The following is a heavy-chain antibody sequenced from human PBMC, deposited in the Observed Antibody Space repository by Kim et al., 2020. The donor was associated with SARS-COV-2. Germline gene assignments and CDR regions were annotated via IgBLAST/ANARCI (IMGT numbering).Heavy chain of an antibody. CDR3: QSSSWNWFDP. CDR2: IRTKAYGGTT. V-gene: IGHV3-49*03. CDR1: GFTFGDYA. D-gene: IGHD6-13*01. J-gene: IGHJ5*02. Sequence: GGSLRLSCTASGFTFGDYAMNWFRQAPGKGLEWVGFIRTKAYGGTTEYAASVKGRFTISRDDSKSIAYLQMNSLKTEDTAVYSCQSSSWNWFDPWGQGTLVTVSS.